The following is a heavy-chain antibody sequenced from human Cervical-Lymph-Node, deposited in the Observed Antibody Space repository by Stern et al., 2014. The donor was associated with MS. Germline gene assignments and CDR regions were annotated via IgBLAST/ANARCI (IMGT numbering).Heavy chain of an antibody. D-gene: IGHD2-2*01. V-gene: IGHV4-31*03. CDR1: GGSISSDNYY. J-gene: IGHJ6*02. CDR3: ARDHFTTSLDV. CDR2: IYYSGTT. Sequence: VQLVESGPGLVKPSQTLSLTCTVSGGSISSDNYYWTWIRQHPGKGLEWLGHIYYSGTTYYNPSLKSRVSITVDTSQNLFSLRLSSVTAADTAVYYCARDHFTTSLDVWGHGTTVTVS.